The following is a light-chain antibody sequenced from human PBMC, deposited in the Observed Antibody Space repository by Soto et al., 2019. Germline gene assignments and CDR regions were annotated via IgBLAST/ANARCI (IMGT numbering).Light chain of an antibody. CDR3: CAYTGSQTAV. V-gene: IGLV2-23*01. Sequence: QSALTQPASVSGSPGQSITISCTGTNSDVGRFDLVSWYQQYPGKAPKLMIFAGTKRPSGVSNRFSGSKSGNTASLSISGLQAEDEADNYCCAYTGSQTAVFGGGTKLTVL. CDR1: NSDVGRFDL. J-gene: IGLJ2*01. CDR2: AGT.